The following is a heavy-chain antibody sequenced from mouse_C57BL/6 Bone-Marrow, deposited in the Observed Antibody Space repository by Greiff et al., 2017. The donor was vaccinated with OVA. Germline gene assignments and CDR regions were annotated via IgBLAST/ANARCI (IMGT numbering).Heavy chain of an antibody. Sequence: QVQLKQPGAELVKPGASVKLSCKASGYTFTSYWMHWVKQRPGRGLEWIGRIDPNSGGTKYNEKFKSKATLTVDKPSSTAYMQLSSLTSEDSAVYYCATSYYYGSSDGYWGQGTTLTVSS. CDR2: IDPNSGGT. V-gene: IGHV1-72*01. CDR3: ATSYYYGSSDGY. J-gene: IGHJ2*01. CDR1: GYTFTSYW. D-gene: IGHD1-1*01.